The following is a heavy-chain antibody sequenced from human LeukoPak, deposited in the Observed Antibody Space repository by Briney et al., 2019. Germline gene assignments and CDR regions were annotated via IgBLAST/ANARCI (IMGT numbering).Heavy chain of an antibody. CDR1: GFTFSSFG. D-gene: IGHD3-10*01. V-gene: IGHV3-30*18. CDR2: ISYDGSNK. J-gene: IGHJ3*02. CDR3: AKASGVPWADYGFDI. Sequence: GGSLRLSCAASGFTFSSFGMHWVRRAPGKGLEWVAVISYDGSNKYYEDSVKGRFTISRDNSKNTLYLQMNSLRTEDTAVYYCAKASGVPWADYGFDIWGQGTMVTVSS.